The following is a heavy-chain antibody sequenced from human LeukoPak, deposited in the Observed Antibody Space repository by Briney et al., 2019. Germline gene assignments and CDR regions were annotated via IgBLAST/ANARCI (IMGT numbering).Heavy chain of an antibody. CDR1: GYIFTSYW. D-gene: IGHD6-13*01. CDR3: ARQTGERQLAYDAFDI. J-gene: IGHJ3*02. CDR2: IYPGDSET. Sequence: GESLKISCKGSGYIFTSYWIGWVRQMPGKGLEWMGIIYPGDSETRYSPSFQGQVTISIDKSISTAYLQWRSLKASDSAMYYCARQTGERQLAYDAFDIWGQGTMVTVSS. V-gene: IGHV5-51*01.